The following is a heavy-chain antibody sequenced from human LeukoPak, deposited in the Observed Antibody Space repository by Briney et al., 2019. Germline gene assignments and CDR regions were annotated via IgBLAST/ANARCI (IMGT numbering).Heavy chain of an antibody. CDR3: ARVYNFLVGDYDYVWGSPAMYYFDY. Sequence: GRSLRLSCTASGFTFDDYAMSWVRQAPGKGLEWVANIKQDGSEKYYVDSVKGRFTISRNNAKNSLYLQMNRLRAEDTAVYYCARVYNFLVGDYDYVWGSPAMYYFDYWGQGTLVTVSS. CDR1: GFTFDDYA. J-gene: IGHJ4*02. V-gene: IGHV3-7*01. D-gene: IGHD3-16*01. CDR2: IKQDGSEK.